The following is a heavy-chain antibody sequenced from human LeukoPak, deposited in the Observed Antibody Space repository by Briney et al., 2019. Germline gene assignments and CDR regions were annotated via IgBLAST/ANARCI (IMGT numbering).Heavy chain of an antibody. CDR1: GGSFSGYY. CDR2: INHSGST. Sequence: SETLSLTCAVYGGSFSGYYWSWIRQPPGKGLEWIGEINHSGSTNYNPSLKSRVTISIDTSKNQFSLKLSSVTAADTAVYYCAREGSAFDYWGQGTLVTVSS. V-gene: IGHV4-34*01. D-gene: IGHD1-26*01. J-gene: IGHJ4*02. CDR3: AREGSAFDY.